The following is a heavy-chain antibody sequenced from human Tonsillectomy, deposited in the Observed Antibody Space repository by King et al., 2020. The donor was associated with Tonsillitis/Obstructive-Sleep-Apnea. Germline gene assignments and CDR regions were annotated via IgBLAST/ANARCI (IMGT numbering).Heavy chain of an antibody. V-gene: IGHV3-72*01. CDR2: TRNKASSYST. D-gene: IGHD1-26*01. CDR1: GFTFSDHY. Sequence: QLVQSGGGLVRPGGSLRLSCAASGFTFSDHYMDWVRQAPGKGLEWVGRTRNKASSYSTEYAASVKGRFTISRDDSKNSLYLQVNTLRTDDTAVYYCARVSGSYYLDYWGQGTLVTVSS. CDR3: ARVSGSYYLDY. J-gene: IGHJ4*02.